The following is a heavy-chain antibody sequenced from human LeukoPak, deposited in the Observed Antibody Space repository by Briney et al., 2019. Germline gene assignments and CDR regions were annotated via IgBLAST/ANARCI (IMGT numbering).Heavy chain of an antibody. Sequence: ASVKVSCKASGYTFTVYYMHWVRQAPGQGLEWMGWINPNSGGTNYAQKFQGRVTMTRDTSISTAYMELSRLRSDDTAVYYCARVGSYGYWNYFDYWGQGTLVTVSS. CDR2: INPNSGGT. CDR1: GYTFTVYY. D-gene: IGHD5-18*01. J-gene: IGHJ4*02. CDR3: ARVGSYGYWNYFDY. V-gene: IGHV1-2*02.